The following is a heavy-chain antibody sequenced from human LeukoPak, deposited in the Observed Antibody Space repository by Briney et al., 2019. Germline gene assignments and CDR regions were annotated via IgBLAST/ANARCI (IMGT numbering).Heavy chain of an antibody. CDR3: ARRSGYCSSTSCYAGHPGDGWFDP. J-gene: IGHJ5*02. Sequence: ASVKVSCKASGYTFTSYDINWVRQATGQGLEWMGWMNPNSGNTGYAQKFQGRVTMTRDTSISTAYMELSRLRSDDTAVYYCARRSGYCSSTSCYAGHPGDGWFDPWGQGTLVTISS. D-gene: IGHD2-2*03. CDR1: GYTFTSYD. V-gene: IGHV1-8*01. CDR2: MNPNSGNT.